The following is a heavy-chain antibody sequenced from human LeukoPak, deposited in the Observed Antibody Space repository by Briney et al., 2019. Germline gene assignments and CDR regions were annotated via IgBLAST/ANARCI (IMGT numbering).Heavy chain of an antibody. CDR2: ISSSSSYI. CDR3: ARGLWFGELPPI. J-gene: IGHJ3*02. V-gene: IGHV3-21*01. CDR1: GFTFNSYS. D-gene: IGHD3-10*01. Sequence: GGSLRLSCAASGFTFNSYSMNWVRQAPGKGLEWVSSISSSSSYIYYADSVKGRFTISRDNAKNSLYLQMNSLRAEDTAVYYCARGLWFGELPPIWGQGTMVTVSS.